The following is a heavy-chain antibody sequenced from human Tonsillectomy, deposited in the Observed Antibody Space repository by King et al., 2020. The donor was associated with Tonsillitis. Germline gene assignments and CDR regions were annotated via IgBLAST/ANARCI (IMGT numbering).Heavy chain of an antibody. D-gene: IGHD3-22*01. J-gene: IGHJ4*02. CDR2: ISSDGINK. Sequence: QLVQSGGGVVQPGRSLRLSCAASGITFSTYAMHWVRQAPGKGLEWLAVISSDGINKNYADSVKGRFTISRDNSKNTLYLQVNSLRAEDTAVYYCARDMPFYYDSSGYGYWGQGTLVTVSS. CDR3: ARDMPFYYDSSGYGY. V-gene: IGHV3-30*01. CDR1: GITFSTYA.